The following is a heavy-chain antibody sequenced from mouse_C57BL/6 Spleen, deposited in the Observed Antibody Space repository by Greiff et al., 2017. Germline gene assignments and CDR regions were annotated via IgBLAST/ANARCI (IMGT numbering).Heavy chain of an antibody. V-gene: IGHV1-82*01. Sequence: VMLVESGPELVKPGASVKISCKASGYAFSSSWMNWVKQRPGKGLEWIGRIYPGDGDTNYNGKFKGKATLTADKSSSTAYMQLSSLTSEDSAVYFCATPITTVVATEAMDYWGQGTSVTVSS. CDR1: GYAFSSSW. CDR2: IYPGDGDT. CDR3: ATPITTVVATEAMDY. J-gene: IGHJ4*01. D-gene: IGHD1-1*01.